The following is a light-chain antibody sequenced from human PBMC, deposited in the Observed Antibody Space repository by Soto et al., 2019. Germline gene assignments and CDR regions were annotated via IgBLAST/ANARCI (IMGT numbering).Light chain of an antibody. CDR3: QQRSNWPTEVT. V-gene: IGKV3-11*01. J-gene: IGKJ3*01. CDR2: DAS. CDR1: QSVRSS. Sequence: EIVLTQSPDTQSLSPGERAALSCRASQSVRSSLAWYQQKPGQAPRLLIYDASNRATGIPARFSGSGTGTDFTLTISSIEQEDFAVYYSQQRSNWPTEVTFGPGTKVDIK.